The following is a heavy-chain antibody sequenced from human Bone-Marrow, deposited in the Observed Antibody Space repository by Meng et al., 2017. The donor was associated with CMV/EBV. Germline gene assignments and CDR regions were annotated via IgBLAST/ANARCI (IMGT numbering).Heavy chain of an antibody. V-gene: IGHV3-30*04. J-gene: IGHJ2*01. CDR2: ISDDGSNK. Sequence: GESMRRPCHPVGFPSRSYAMHRVSQAPVKGLEWVAVISDDGSNKYYADSVKGRFTISRDNSKNTLYLQMNSQRAEDTAVYYCARDSKVAARPVLSFRLYFDLWGRGTLVTVSS. CDR3: ARDSKVAARPVLSFRLYFDL. CDR1: GFPSRSYA. D-gene: IGHD6-6*01.